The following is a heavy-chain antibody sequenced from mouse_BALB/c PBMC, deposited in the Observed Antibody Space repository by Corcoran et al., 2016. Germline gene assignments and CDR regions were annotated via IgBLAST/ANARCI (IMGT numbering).Heavy chain of an antibody. CDR1: GFNIKDTY. J-gene: IGHJ1*01. CDR2: IDPANGNT. Sequence: EVQLQQSGAELVKPGASVKLSCTASGFNIKDTYMHWVKQRPEQGLEWIGRIDPANGNTKYDPKFQGKATITADTSSNTGYLQLSSLTSEDTAVYYCARWDWYFDVWGAGTTVTVSS. CDR3: ARWDWYFDV. V-gene: IGHV14-3*02.